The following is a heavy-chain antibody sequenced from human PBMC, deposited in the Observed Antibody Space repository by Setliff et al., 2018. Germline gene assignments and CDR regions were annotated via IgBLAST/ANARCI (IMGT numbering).Heavy chain of an antibody. CDR1: GLTFSDHY. D-gene: IGHD3-22*01. Sequence: GGSLRLSCAASGLTFSDHYMDWVRQAPGKGLEWIGRIRSKANSNTLEYAVSLKGRVTISRDDSKNSLYLQMNSLKTEDTAIYYCARGAYYYESSGYPPMVWGQGTLVTVSS. CDR2: IRSKANSNTL. J-gene: IGHJ4*02. V-gene: IGHV3-72*01. CDR3: ARGAYYYESSGYPPMV.